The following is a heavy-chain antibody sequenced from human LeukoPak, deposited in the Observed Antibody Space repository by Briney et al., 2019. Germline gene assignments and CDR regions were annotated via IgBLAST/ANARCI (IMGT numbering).Heavy chain of an antibody. CDR3: ARTDTAMDIFDY. CDR2: ISYDGSNK. CDR1: GFTFSSYG. Sequence: PGGSLRLSCAASGFTFSSYGMHWVRQAPGKGLEWVAVISYDGSNKYYADSVKGRFTISRDNSKNTLYLQMNSLRAEDTAVYYCARTDTAMDIFDYWGQGTLVTVSS. J-gene: IGHJ4*02. V-gene: IGHV3-30*03. D-gene: IGHD5-18*01.